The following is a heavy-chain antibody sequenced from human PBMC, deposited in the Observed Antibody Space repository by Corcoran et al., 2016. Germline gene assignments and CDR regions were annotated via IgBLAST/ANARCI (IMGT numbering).Heavy chain of an antibody. CDR3: AKDRSGSNFDTGDY. CDR2: INRSGGST. CDR1: GFTFSSYA. J-gene: IGHJ4*02. V-gene: IGHV3-23*01. Sequence: EVQLLESGGGLVQPGGSLRLSCAASGFTFSSYAMSWVRQAPGKGLEWVSAINRSGGSTYYADSVKGRFTISRDNSKDTLSLQMNSLTAEDTAIYDCAKDRSGSNFDTGDYWGQGTLVTVSS. D-gene: IGHD1-26*01.